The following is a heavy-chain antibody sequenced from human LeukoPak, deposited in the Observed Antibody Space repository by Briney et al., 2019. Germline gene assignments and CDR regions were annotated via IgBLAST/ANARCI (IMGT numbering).Heavy chain of an antibody. CDR2: ITGGGETT. J-gene: IGHJ4*02. D-gene: IGHD6-19*01. V-gene: IGHV3-23*01. CDR1: GFTFSSYA. CDR3: AREVAGRIEY. Sequence: PGGPLRLSCTASGFTFSSYAMGWVRQAPGKGLAWVSLITGGGETTYYGDSVTGRFTISRDNSKNTVHLQMNSLRVEDTAVYFCAREVAGRIEYWGQGALVTVSS.